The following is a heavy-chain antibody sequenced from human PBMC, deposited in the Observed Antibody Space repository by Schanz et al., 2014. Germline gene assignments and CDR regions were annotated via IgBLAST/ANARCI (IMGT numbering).Heavy chain of an antibody. J-gene: IGHJ4*02. CDR2: IWNNGVTK. V-gene: IGHV3-33*06. Sequence: QARLMESGGGVVQPGTSLILSCSVSGFSLNTYGIHWFRQPAGKGLEWVAVIWNNGVTKYYADSVRGRFTISRDNSKNILYLQMNSLRAEDTAVYYCAKDPSHGDYDYYFDYWGQGTLVTVSS. CDR3: AKDPSHGDYDYYFDY. D-gene: IGHD3-22*01. CDR1: GFSLNTYG.